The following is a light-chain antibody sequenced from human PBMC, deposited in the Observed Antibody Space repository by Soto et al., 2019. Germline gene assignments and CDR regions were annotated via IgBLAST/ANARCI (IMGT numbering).Light chain of an antibody. Sequence: QSALTQPASVSGSPGQSITISCTGTSSDVGGYNYVSWYQQHPGKAPKLMIYDVSNRPSGVANRFSGSTSGNTASLTISGLQAEDEADYYCSSYTSSSTRGVVFGGGTKLTV. J-gene: IGLJ2*01. CDR3: SSYTSSSTRGVV. CDR2: DVS. V-gene: IGLV2-14*01. CDR1: SSDVGGYNY.